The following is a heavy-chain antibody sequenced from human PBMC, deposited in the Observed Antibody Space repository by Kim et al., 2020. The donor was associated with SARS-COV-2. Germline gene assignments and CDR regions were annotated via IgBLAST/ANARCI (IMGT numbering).Heavy chain of an antibody. D-gene: IGHD2-15*01. J-gene: IGHJ4*02. CDR3: TTDGDCSGGSCFVDY. Sequence: APVKGRFTIARDDSKNTLYLQMNSLKTEDTAVYYCTTDGDCSGGSCFVDYWGQGTLVTVSS. V-gene: IGHV3-15*01.